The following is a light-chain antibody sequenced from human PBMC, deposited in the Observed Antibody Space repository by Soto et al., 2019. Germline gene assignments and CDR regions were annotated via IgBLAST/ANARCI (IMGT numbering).Light chain of an antibody. V-gene: IGKV1-12*01. CDR2: AAS. CDR1: QSVSGW. J-gene: IGKJ1*01. Sequence: DIQMTQSPSTLSSSVGDIVTVTCLAIQSVSGWLSWYQQRPGKAPKLLIYAASSLQSGVPSRFSGSGSGTDFTLTISSLQPEDFATYYCQQANSFPHTFGQGTKVDIK. CDR3: QQANSFPHT.